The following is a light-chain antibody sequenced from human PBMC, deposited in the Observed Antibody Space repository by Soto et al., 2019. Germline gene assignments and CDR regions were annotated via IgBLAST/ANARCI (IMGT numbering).Light chain of an antibody. CDR1: SSDVGSYKY. J-gene: IGLJ3*02. Sequence: QSALTQPRSVSGSPGQSVTISCTGSSSDVGSYKYVSWYQQYPGKAPKLMIYDVSERPSGVPYRFSGSKSGNTASLTISGLQAEDEADYYCCSYAGSSLLVFGGGTKLTVL. CDR3: CSYAGSSLLV. V-gene: IGLV2-11*01. CDR2: DVS.